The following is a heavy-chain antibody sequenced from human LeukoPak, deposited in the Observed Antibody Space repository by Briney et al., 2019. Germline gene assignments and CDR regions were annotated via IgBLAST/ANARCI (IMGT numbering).Heavy chain of an antibody. CDR1: GYSISSGYY. CDR2: IYHSGST. V-gene: IGHV4-38-2*02. Sequence: PSETLSLTCTVSGYSISSGYYWGWIRQPPGKGLEWIGSIYHSGSTYYNPSLKSRVTISVDTSKNQFSLKLSSVTAADTAVYYCARGGSQTDSRHQSDYWGQGTLVTVSS. J-gene: IGHJ4*02. CDR3: ARGGSQTDSRHQSDY. D-gene: IGHD3-22*01.